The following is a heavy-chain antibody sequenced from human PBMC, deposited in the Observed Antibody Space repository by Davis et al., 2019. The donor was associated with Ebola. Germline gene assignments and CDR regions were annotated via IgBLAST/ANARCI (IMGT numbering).Heavy chain of an antibody. CDR3: AKDPYFIAAAGTLYYYYYGMDV. CDR1: GFTFSNYG. J-gene: IGHJ6*02. D-gene: IGHD6-13*01. V-gene: IGHV3-30*02. CDR2: IRYDGSNK. Sequence: GESLKISCAASGFTFSNYGVHWVRQAPGKGLEWVAFIRYDGSNKYYADSVKGRFTISRDNSKNTLYLQMNSLRAEDTAVYHCAKDPYFIAAAGTLYYYYYGMDVWGQGTTVTVSS.